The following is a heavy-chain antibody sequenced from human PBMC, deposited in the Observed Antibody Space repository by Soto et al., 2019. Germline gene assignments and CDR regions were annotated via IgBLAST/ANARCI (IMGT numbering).Heavy chain of an antibody. J-gene: IGHJ4*02. Sequence: QVQLVQSGAEVRKPGSSVKVSCKASGGTFSSYTISWVRQAPGQGLEWMGRIIPILGIANYGQKFQGRVTITEEKSTSTAYMELSSLRSEETAVYYCARDRAAAGTPGDYWGQGTLVTVSS. CDR3: ARDRAAAGTPGDY. D-gene: IGHD6-13*01. V-gene: IGHV1-69*08. CDR1: GGTFSSYT. CDR2: IIPILGIA.